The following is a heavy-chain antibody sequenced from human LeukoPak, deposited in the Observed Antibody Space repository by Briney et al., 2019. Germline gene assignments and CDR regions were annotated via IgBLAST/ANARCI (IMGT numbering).Heavy chain of an antibody. CDR2: IRNKANSYTT. CDR1: GXTFGDHY. Sequence: PGGSLRLSCAASGXTFGDHYMDWVRQAPGKGLEWVGRIRNKANSYTTEYAASVNGRFTISRDDSKNSLYLQMNSLKTEDTAVYYCGRVRYYLDYWGQGTLVTVSS. V-gene: IGHV3-72*01. D-gene: IGHD3-9*01. J-gene: IGHJ4*02. CDR3: GRVRYYLDY.